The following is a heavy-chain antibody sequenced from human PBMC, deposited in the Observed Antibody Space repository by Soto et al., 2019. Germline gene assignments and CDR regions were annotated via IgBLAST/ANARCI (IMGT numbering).Heavy chain of an antibody. D-gene: IGHD3-3*01. CDR3: ARAVSVNDFWSGYYIWFYP. J-gene: IGHJ5*02. CDR2: IYYSGST. CDR1: GGSISSYY. V-gene: IGHV4-59*01. Sequence: ATLSLTCTVYGGSISSYYWSWIRQPPGKGLEWIGYIYYSGSTNYNPSLKSRVTISVDTSKNQFSLKLSSVTAADTAVYYCARAVSVNDFWSGYYIWFYPWGQGTLVTVSS.